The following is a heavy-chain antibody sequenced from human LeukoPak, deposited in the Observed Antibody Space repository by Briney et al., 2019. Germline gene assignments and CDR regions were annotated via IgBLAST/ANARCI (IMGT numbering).Heavy chain of an antibody. D-gene: IGHD6-13*01. CDR2: IYTSGST. CDR3: ARVSTWSGFDY. V-gene: IGHV4-4*07. J-gene: IGHJ4*02. Sequence: SETLSLTCTVSGGSISSYYWSWIRQPAGKGLEWIGRIYTSGSTNYNPSLKRRVTMSVGTSKNQFSLQLSSVTAADTAVYYCARVSTWSGFDYWGQGTLVTVSP. CDR1: GGSISSYY.